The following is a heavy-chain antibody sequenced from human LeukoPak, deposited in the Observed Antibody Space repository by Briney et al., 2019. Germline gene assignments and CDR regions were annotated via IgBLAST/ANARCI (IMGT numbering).Heavy chain of an antibody. CDR3: SLTVTTNGYYYYMDV. D-gene: IGHD4-11*01. Sequence: GGSLKLSCAASGFTFSGSAMHWVRQASGKGLEWVGRIRSKTNSYATAYAASVKGRFTISRDDSKNTAYLQMNSLKTEDTAVYYCSLTVTTNGYYYYMDVWGKGTTVTVSS. CDR2: IRSKTNSYAT. CDR1: GFTFSGSA. J-gene: IGHJ6*03. V-gene: IGHV3-73*01.